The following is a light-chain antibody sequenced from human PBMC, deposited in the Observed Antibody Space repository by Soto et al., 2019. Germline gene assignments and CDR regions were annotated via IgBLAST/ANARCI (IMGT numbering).Light chain of an antibody. J-gene: IGKJ1*01. CDR2: VAT. CDR1: QSVSSSY. Sequence: EIVLTQSPGTLSLSPGERATLSCRASQSVSSSYLAWYQQRPGQAPRLLIYVATIRATGIPDRFSGSGSGTDFTLTISRLEPEDFAVYYCQQYGDSFRTFGQGTKVEIK. V-gene: IGKV3-20*01. CDR3: QQYGDSFRT.